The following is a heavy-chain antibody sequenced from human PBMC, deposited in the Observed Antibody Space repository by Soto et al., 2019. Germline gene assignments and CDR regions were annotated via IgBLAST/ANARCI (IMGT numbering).Heavy chain of an antibody. Sequence: GASVKVSCKASGYTYASYAISWMRQAPGQGLEWMGWISAYNGNTNYAQKLQGRVTMTTDTSTSTAYMELRSLRSDDTAVYYCARDPPPPDYWGQGTLVTVSS. CDR1: GYTYASYA. CDR2: ISAYNGNT. V-gene: IGHV1-18*01. CDR3: ARDPPPPDY. J-gene: IGHJ4*02.